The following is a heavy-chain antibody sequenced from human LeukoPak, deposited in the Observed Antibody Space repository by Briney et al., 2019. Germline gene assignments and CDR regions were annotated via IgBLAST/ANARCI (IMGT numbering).Heavy chain of an antibody. J-gene: IGHJ4*02. CDR2: IYYSGST. D-gene: IGHD3-3*01. V-gene: IGHV4-59*11. CDR3: ARTYYDFWSGYYPFDY. CDR1: GGSISSHY. Sequence: SETPSLTCTVSGGSISSHYWSWIRQPPGKGLEWIGYIYYSGSTNYNPSLKSRVTISVDTSKNQFSLKLSSVTAADTAVYYCARTYYDFWSGYYPFDYWGQGTLVTVSS.